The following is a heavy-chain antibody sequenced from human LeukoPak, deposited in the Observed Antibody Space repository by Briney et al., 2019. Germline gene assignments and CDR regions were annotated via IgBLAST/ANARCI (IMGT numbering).Heavy chain of an antibody. CDR2: IYSGGKT. CDR1: GFTVSDNY. D-gene: IGHD2-2*01. J-gene: IGHJ4*02. Sequence: GGSLKLSCAASGFTVSDNYMSWVRQAPWKGLEWVSVIYSGGKTYYADSVKGRLTISRENSKNTLYLQMNSLRAEDTAVYYCARLLREYCSSTSCNRIYFDYWGQGTLVTVSS. CDR3: ARLLREYCSSTSCNRIYFDY. V-gene: IGHV3-66*01.